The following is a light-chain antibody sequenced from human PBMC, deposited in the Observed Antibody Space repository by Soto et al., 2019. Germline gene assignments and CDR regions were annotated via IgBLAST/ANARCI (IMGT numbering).Light chain of an antibody. Sequence: DIQMTQSPSSLSASVGDRVTITCRASQSISSYLNWYQQKPGKAPKLLIYAASSLQSGVPSRFSGSGSGTDFPLTISSLQPEDFATYYWQQSYSLYTCGQGPKLEIK. CDR3: QQSYSLYT. CDR1: QSISSY. CDR2: AAS. V-gene: IGKV1-39*01. J-gene: IGKJ2*01.